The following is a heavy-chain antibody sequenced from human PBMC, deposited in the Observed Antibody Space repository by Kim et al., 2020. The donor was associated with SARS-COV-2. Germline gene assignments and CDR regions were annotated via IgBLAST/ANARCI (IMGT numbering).Heavy chain of an antibody. V-gene: IGHV3-33*01. J-gene: IGHJ4*02. Sequence: YADSVRGRFTNTRGYSGNKLYLQMDSLSAGDTAVYYCARPSSSHFDFWGQGTLVTVSS. CDR3: ARPSSSHFDF. D-gene: IGHD3-10*01.